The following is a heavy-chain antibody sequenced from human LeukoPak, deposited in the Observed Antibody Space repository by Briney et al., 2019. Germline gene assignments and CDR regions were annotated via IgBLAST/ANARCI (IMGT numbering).Heavy chain of an antibody. V-gene: IGHV1-2*02. CDR3: ARLLLGYCSSTSCYGDY. CDR2: INPNSGGT. CDR1: GYTFTGYY. D-gene: IGHD2-2*01. Sequence: GASVKVSCKASGYTFTGYYMHWVRQAPGQGLEWMGWINPNSGGTNYAQKFQGRVTMTRDTSISTAYMELSRLRSDDTAVYYCARLLLGYCSSTSCYGDYWGQGTLVTVSS. J-gene: IGHJ4*02.